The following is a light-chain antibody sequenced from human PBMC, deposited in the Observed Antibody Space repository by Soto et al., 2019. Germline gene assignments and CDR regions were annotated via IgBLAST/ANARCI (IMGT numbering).Light chain of an antibody. CDR3: AAWDDSLSGHVV. Sequence: QAVVTQPPSASGTPGQRVTISCSGSSSNIGSNTVNWYQQLPGTAPKLLIYRSDQRPSGVPDRFSGSKSATSASLAISGLQSEDEGDYYCAAWDDSLSGHVVFGGGTKLTVL. CDR1: SSNIGSNT. CDR2: RSD. J-gene: IGLJ2*01. V-gene: IGLV1-44*01.